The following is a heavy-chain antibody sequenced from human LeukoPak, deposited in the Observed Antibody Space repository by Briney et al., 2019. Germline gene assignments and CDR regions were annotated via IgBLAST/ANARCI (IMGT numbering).Heavy chain of an antibody. CDR3: ASYPGGYSYGYLVY. D-gene: IGHD5-18*01. CDR2: ISGSGGST. J-gene: IGHJ4*02. V-gene: IGHV3-23*01. Sequence: PGGSLRLSCAASGFTFSSYAMSWVRQAPGKGLEWVSAISGSGGSTYYADSVKGRFTISRDNSKNTLYLQMNRLRAEDTAVYYCASYPGGYSYGYLVYWGQGTLVTVSS. CDR1: GFTFSSYA.